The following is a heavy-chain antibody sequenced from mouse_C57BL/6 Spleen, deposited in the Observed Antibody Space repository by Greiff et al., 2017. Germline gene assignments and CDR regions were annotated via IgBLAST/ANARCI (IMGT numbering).Heavy chain of an antibody. Sequence: GGGLVQPKGSLKLPCAVPGFSFNTYAMHWVRQAPGKGLEWAARIRSNSNNYATYYAESVIDSFTISKDDSASMLYLQMNNLYTEDTAMYYCVRQVYSSLYYAIDYWGQGTSVTVSS. J-gene: IGHJ4*01. CDR3: VRQVYSSLYYAIDY. V-gene: IGHV10-1*01. CDR2: IRSNSNNYAT. D-gene: IGHD1-1*01. CDR1: GFSFNTYA.